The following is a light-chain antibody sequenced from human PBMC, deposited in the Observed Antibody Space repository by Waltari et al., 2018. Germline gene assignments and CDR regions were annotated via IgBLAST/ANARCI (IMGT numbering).Light chain of an antibody. CDR1: SSLHVGYSR. CDR3: MIWHNNAVV. Sequence: QAVLTQPSSLSASPGASASLTCPFPSSLHVGYSRLYWYQSKPGSPPQYLLLYQSDSRKPQYSRVPRRFSGSKDASDKAGILLISGLQSEDEAYYYCMIWHNNAVVFGGGTTLTVL. CDR2: YQSDSRK. J-gene: IGLJ2*01. V-gene: IGLV5-45*02.